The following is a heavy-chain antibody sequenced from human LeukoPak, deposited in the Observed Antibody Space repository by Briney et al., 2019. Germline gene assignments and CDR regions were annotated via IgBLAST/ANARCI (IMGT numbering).Heavy chain of an antibody. CDR1: GFTFDDYT. CDR3: AKHMGIGYSYGYAFDN. J-gene: IGHJ4*02. D-gene: IGHD5-18*01. V-gene: IGHV3-43*01. CDR2: ISWDGQSS. Sequence: SGGSLRLSCAASGFTFDDYTMPWVRQAPGEGLEWVSLISWDGQSSSYADSVNGRFTISRDNSKNSLYLQMHSLTTEDTAFYYCAKHMGIGYSYGYAFDNWGRGTLVTVSS.